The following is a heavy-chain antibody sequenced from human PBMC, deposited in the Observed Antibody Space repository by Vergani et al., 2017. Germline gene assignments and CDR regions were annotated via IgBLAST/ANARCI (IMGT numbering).Heavy chain of an antibody. CDR1: GFTLSNYD. CDR3: AKHFRGWGIDY. V-gene: IGHV3-30*02. CDR2: IQCDGSNQ. D-gene: IGHD3-16*01. J-gene: IGHJ4*02. Sequence: QVQLVESGGGVVQRGGSLRLSCATSGFTLSNYDMQGIRQGPGKGLEFVAFIQCDGSNQYYADSVKGRFTLSRDFSKNTLSLQMNSLRTDDTATYYCAKHFRGWGIDYWGQGTQVIVSS.